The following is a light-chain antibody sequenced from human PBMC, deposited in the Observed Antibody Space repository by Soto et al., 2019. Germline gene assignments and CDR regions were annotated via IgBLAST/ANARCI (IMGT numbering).Light chain of an antibody. V-gene: IGKV1-39*01. Sequence: DIQITQSPSSLSASVGDRFTITCRASQSIRSYLNWYQQKPGKAPKLLIYAASGLQTGVPSRFSGSGSGTDFTLSISSLQREDFATYYCQQSYITPPGTFGQGTKVDIK. CDR2: AAS. CDR1: QSIRSY. J-gene: IGKJ1*01. CDR3: QQSYITPPGT.